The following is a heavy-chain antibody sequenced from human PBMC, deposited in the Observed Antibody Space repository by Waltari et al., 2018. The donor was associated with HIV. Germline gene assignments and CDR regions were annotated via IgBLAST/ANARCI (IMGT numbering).Heavy chain of an antibody. CDR3: ARGDITLTSSSLDQ. J-gene: IGHJ4*02. V-gene: IGHV3-30*01. CDR1: GFPFSSYP. Sequence: QVQLVESGGGVVQPGRSLRLSFAASGFPFSSYPMHWVRQAPGKGLGCLAVISYDGSNKYYADSVKGRFTISRDNSKNTLYLQMNSLRAEDTAIYYCARGDITLTSSSLDQWGQGSLVTVSS. CDR2: ISYDGSNK. D-gene: IGHD3-16*01.